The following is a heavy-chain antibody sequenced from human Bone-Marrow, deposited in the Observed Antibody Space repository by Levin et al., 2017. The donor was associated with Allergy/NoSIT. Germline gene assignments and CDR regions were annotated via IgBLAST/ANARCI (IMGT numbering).Heavy chain of an antibody. CDR2: IHRSGSSR. Sequence: GESLKISCKASGYTVRHYYVHWVRQVPGQGLQWMGKIHRSGSSRDYAQIFQGRVTMTTDTSTSAVFLELRGLRSEDTAVDYCATGGGDDQYLDFWGQGTQLTVS. D-gene: IGHD2-21*02. V-gene: IGHV1-46*01. CDR3: ATGGGDDQYLDF. CDR1: GYTVRHYY. J-gene: IGHJ4*02.